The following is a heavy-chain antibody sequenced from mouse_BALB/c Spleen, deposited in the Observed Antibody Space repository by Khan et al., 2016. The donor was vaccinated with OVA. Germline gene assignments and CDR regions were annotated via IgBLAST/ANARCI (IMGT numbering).Heavy chain of an antibody. CDR2: IYPGDGNS. D-gene: IGHD1-1*01. V-gene: IGHV1-87*01. Sequence: QVQLQQSGTELARPGASVKLSCKASGYTFTSYWMQWVKQRPGQGLEWIGAIYPGDGNSRYTQKFKGKATLTADTSSSTAYMQLSSLASEDSAVYYCARGGITTGYFDYWGQGTTLTVSS. CDR3: ARGGITTGYFDY. J-gene: IGHJ2*01. CDR1: GYTFTSYW.